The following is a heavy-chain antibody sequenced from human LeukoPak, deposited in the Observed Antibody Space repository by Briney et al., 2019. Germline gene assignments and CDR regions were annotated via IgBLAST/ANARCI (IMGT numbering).Heavy chain of an antibody. J-gene: IGHJ6*03. CDR2: INGDGSST. D-gene: IGHD7-27*01. CDR1: GFTFDDYA. V-gene: IGHV3-74*01. CDR3: ARSELGYYYHYMDV. Sequence: PGRSLRLSCAASGFTFDDYAMHWVRQAPGKGLVWVSRINGDGSSTNYADSVKGRFTISRDNAKNTLYLQMNSLRAEDTAVYYCARSELGYYYHYMDVWGKGTTVTVSS.